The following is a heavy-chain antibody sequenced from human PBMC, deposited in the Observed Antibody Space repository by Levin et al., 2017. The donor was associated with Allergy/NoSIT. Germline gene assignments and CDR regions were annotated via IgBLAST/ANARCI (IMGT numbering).Heavy chain of an antibody. D-gene: IGHD6-19*01. CDR2: ITGSGDHI. V-gene: IGHV3-21*01. Sequence: PGGSLRLSCAASGFAFSSYTMSWVRQTPGKGLEWVSCITGSGDHIYYADSVKGRFTISRDNARNSLYLQMNSLRAEDTAVYYCARDKWLVKDISSAFDIWGQGTVVTVSS. CDR3: ARDKWLVKDISSAFDI. J-gene: IGHJ3*02. CDR1: GFAFSSYT.